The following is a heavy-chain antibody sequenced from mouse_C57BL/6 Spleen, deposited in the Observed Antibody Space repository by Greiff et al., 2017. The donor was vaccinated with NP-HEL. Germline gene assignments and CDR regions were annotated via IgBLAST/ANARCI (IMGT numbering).Heavy chain of an antibody. V-gene: IGHV3-6*01. Sequence: EVQLQESGPGLVKPSQSLSLTCSVTGYSITSGYYWNWIRQFPGNKLEWMGYISYDGSNNYNPSLKNRISITRDTSKNQFFLKLNSVTTEDTATYYCARDGSNYFAYWGQGTLVTVSA. CDR1: GYSITSGYY. D-gene: IGHD2-5*01. CDR3: ARDGSNYFAY. J-gene: IGHJ3*01. CDR2: ISYDGSN.